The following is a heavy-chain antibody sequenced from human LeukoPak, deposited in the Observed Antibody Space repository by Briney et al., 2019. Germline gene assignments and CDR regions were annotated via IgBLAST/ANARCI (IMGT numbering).Heavy chain of an antibody. CDR3: ARVSVSMAYGYYYYCMDV. CDR1: GGSISSYY. CDR2: IYYSGST. D-gene: IGHD2/OR15-2a*01. V-gene: IGHV4-59*01. Sequence: SETLSLTCTVSGGSISSYYWSWIRQPPGKGLEWIGYIYYSGSTNYNPSLKSRVTISVDTSKNQFSLKLSSVTAADTAVYYCARVSVSMAYGYYYYCMDVWGKGTTVTVSS. J-gene: IGHJ6*03.